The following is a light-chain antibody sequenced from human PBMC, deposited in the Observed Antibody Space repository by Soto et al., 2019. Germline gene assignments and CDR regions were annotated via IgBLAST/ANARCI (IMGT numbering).Light chain of an antibody. J-gene: IGLJ2*01. Sequence: QSVLTQPPSVSGAPGQRVTISFTGSSSNIGAGYDVHWYQQLPGTAPKLLIYGNSNRTSGVPDRFSGSKSGTSASLAITGLQAEDEADYYCQSYDSSRSVVFGGGTQLTVL. CDR3: QSYDSSRSVV. CDR2: GNS. CDR1: SSNIGAGYD. V-gene: IGLV1-40*01.